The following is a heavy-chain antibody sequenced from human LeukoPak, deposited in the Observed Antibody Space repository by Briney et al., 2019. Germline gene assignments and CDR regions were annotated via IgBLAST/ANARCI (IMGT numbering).Heavy chain of an antibody. J-gene: IGHJ3*02. Sequence: GGSLRLSCAASGFTFSDYYMSWIRQAPGKGLEWVSYISSSSSYTLYADSVKGRFTISRDNAKNSLFLQMNSLRAEGTAVYYCAREFGLRYFDWLLWGAFDIWGQGTMVTVSS. CDR1: GFTFSDYY. CDR3: AREFGLRYFDWLLWGAFDI. D-gene: IGHD3-9*01. CDR2: ISSSSSYT. V-gene: IGHV3-11*06.